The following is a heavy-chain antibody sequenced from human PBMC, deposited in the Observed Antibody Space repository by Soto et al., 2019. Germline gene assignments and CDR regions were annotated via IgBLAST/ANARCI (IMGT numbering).Heavy chain of an antibody. CDR2: ISYDGSNK. CDR3: AKDQGGYYGSGSYPRYGMDV. CDR1: GFTFSSYG. V-gene: IGHV3-30*18. J-gene: IGHJ6*02. D-gene: IGHD3-10*01. Sequence: ESVGGVVQPGRSLRLSCAASGFTFSSYGMHWVRQAPGKGLEWVAVISYDGSNKYYADSVKGRFTISRDNSKNTLYLQMNSLRAEDTAVYYCAKDQGGYYGSGSYPRYGMDVWGQGTTVTVSS.